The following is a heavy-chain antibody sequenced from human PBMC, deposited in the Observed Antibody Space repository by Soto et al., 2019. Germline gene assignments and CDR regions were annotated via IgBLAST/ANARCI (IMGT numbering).Heavy chain of an antibody. CDR2: ISGSGGST. CDR3: AKEGPYINSWSSAGYLQQ. V-gene: IGHV3-23*01. J-gene: IGHJ1*01. D-gene: IGHD2-2*02. Sequence: PGGSLRLSCAASCFAFNNYAMNWVRQAPGKGLEWVSHISGSGGSTDYAESVKGRFSISKDSVNNTLYLHMSSLRAEDTALYFCAKEGPYINSWSSAGYLQQWGLGTQVTVSS. CDR1: CFAFNNYA.